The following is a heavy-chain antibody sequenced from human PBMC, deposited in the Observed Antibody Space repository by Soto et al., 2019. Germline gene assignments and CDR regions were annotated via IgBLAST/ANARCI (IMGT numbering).Heavy chain of an antibody. Sequence: PSETLSLPCTVSGGSIGSGGYYWSWIRQHPGKGLEWIGYIYYSGSTYYNPSLKSRVTISVDTSKNQFSLKLSSVTAADTAVYYCARGISQLIDYWGQGTLVTVSS. V-gene: IGHV4-31*03. CDR1: GGSIGSGGYY. CDR2: IYYSGST. D-gene: IGHD2-2*01. J-gene: IGHJ4*02. CDR3: ARGISQLIDY.